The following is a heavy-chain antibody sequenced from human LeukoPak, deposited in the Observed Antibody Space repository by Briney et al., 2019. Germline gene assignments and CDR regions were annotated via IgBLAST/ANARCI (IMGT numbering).Heavy chain of an antibody. CDR3: ARYSSNSYSVANWLDP. Sequence: GASVKVSCKASGYTFTGYYVHWVRQAPGQGLEWMGWINPNSGATNYAQKFQGRVTMTRDTSISTAYMELSSLRSDDTAVYYCARYSSNSYSVANWLDPWGQGTQVTVSS. CDR2: INPNSGAT. D-gene: IGHD2-2*01. J-gene: IGHJ5*02. CDR1: GYTFTGYY. V-gene: IGHV1-2*02.